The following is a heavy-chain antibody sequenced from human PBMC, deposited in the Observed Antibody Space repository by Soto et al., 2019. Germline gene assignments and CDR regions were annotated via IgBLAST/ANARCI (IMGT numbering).Heavy chain of an antibody. V-gene: IGHV3-30-3*01. J-gene: IGHJ1*01. CDR2: ISYDGSNK. CDR3: TRHKSSDYVQGYFQY. D-gene: IGHD4-17*01. CDR1: GFTFSSYA. Sequence: PGGSLRLSCAASGFTFSSYAMHWVRQAPGKGLEWVAVISYDGSNKYYNPSLKSRVTISVDTSKTHFSLKLTSVAVADTAIYYCTRHKSSDYVQGYFQYWSQGTLVTVSS.